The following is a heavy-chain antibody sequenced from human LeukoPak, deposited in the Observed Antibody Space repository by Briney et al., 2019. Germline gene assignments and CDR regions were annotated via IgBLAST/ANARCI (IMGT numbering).Heavy chain of an antibody. CDR1: GYTFTGYY. CDR3: ARVGLGATTPFDY. J-gene: IGHJ4*02. Sequence: ASVKVSCKASGYTFTGYYMHWVRQAPGQGLEWMGWINPNSGGTNYAQKLQGWVTMTRDTSISTAYMELSRLRSDDTAVYYCARVGLGATTPFDYWGQGTLVTVSS. V-gene: IGHV1-2*04. CDR2: INPNSGGT. D-gene: IGHD5-12*01.